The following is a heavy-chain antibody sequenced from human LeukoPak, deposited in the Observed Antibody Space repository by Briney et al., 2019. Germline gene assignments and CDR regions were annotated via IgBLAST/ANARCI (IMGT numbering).Heavy chain of an antibody. CDR2: ISYDGSNK. CDR3: ARDFHPLLLIVATNIDY. J-gene: IGHJ4*02. D-gene: IGHD5-12*01. V-gene: IGHV3-30-3*01. CDR1: GFTSSNYA. Sequence: PGGSLRLSCAASGFTSSNYAMHWVRQAPGKGLEWVAVISYDGSNKYFADSVKGRFTISRGNSKNTLYLQMNSLRAEDTAVYYCARDFHPLLLIVATNIDYWGQGTPVTVSS.